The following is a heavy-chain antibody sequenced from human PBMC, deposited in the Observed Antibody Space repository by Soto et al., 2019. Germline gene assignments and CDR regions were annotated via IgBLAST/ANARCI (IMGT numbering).Heavy chain of an antibody. D-gene: IGHD2-21*01. J-gene: IGHJ4*02. CDR2: INTNHGET. V-gene: IGHV1-18*04. CDR1: GYTFTSYG. CDR3: SIYCGNECDAGAD. Sequence: QVQLVQSGAEVKKPGASVIVSCKTSGYTFTSYGINWVRQAPGQGLEWMGWINTNHGETNYEDKFQDRITMTTNTATRTGYMELRSLKSDDTAVYYCSIYCGNECDAGADWGQGTLVTVSS.